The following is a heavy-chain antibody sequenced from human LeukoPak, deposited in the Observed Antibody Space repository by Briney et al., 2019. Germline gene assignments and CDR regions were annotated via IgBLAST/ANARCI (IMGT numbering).Heavy chain of an antibody. V-gene: IGHV3-23*01. Sequence: GGSLRLSCAASGFTFSTYAMSWVRQAPGKGLEWVSLISNSGGSTYYAESVKGRFAISRDNSKNTLYLQMNSLRAEDTAVYYCAQDWGLGKWGQGTLVTVSS. CDR2: ISNSGGST. CDR1: GFTFSTYA. D-gene: IGHD2-21*01. CDR3: AQDWGLGK. J-gene: IGHJ4*02.